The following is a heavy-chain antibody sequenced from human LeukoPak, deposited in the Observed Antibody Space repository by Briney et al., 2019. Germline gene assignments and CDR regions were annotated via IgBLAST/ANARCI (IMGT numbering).Heavy chain of an antibody. D-gene: IGHD1-7*01. CDR3: AAPGTTSYAFDI. CDR1: GFTFSSYA. J-gene: IGHJ3*02. Sequence: GGSLRLSCAASGFTFSSYAMSWARQAPGKGLEWVSAISGSGGSTYYADSVKGRFTISRDNSKNTLYLQMNSLRAEDTAVYYCAAPGTTSYAFDIWGQGTMVTVSS. V-gene: IGHV3-23*01. CDR2: ISGSGGST.